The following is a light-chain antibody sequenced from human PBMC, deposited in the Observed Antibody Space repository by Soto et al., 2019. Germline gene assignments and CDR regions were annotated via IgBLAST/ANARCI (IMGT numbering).Light chain of an antibody. CDR1: QSVSSRH. V-gene: IGKV3-20*01. CDR3: EADGNSPET. CDR2: GAS. J-gene: IGKJ1*01. Sequence: EIVLTQSQGTLSLSPGERATLACRASQSVSSRHLAWYHPKPGQAPRLLSYGASSRATGIPDRFRGSGSGTAFNFSIRRLQPEDFTVYYFEADGNSPETLGQGTQVEIK.